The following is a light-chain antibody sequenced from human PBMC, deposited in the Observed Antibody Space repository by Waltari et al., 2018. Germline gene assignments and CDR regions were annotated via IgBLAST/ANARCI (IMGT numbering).Light chain of an antibody. CDR2: EDT. Sequence: SYELTQPPSVSVSPGQAVSITCSGKKLGDKYVNWYQQKAGQSPVLVIYEDTKRPSGIPGLLSASNSGNTATLTISETQAMDEADYYCQTWDSSSYVFGTGTTVTVL. CDR1: KLGDKY. V-gene: IGLV3-1*01. CDR3: QTWDSSSYV. J-gene: IGLJ1*01.